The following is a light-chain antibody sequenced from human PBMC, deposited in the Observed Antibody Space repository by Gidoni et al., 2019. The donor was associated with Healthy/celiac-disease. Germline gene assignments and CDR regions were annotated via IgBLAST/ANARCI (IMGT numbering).Light chain of an antibody. Sequence: DIQMTQSPSSLSASGGDRVTITCQASQDISNYLNWYQQKPGKAPTLLIYDASNLETGVPSRFSGSGSGTDFTFTISSLQPEDIATYYCQQYDNLPALTFGGGTKVEIK. V-gene: IGKV1-33*01. CDR1: QDISNY. CDR2: DAS. J-gene: IGKJ4*01. CDR3: QQYDNLPALT.